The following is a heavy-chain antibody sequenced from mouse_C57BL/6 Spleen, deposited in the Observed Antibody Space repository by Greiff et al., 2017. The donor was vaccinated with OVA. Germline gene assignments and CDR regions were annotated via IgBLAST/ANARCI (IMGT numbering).Heavy chain of an antibody. V-gene: IGHV1-50*01. J-gene: IGHJ2*01. CDR3: ARYGTAQAYFDY. Sequence: QVQLQQPGAELVKPGASVKLSCKASGYTFTSYWMQWVKQRPGQGLEWIGEIDPSDSYTNYNQKFKGKATLTVDTSSSTAYMQLSSLTSEDSAVYYCARYGTAQAYFDYWGQGTTLTVSS. CDR1: GYTFTSYW. CDR2: IDPSDSYT. D-gene: IGHD3-2*02.